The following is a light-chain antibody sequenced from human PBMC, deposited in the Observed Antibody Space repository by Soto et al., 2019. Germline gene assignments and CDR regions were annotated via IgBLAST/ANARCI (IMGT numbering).Light chain of an antibody. V-gene: IGKV2-28*01. J-gene: IGKJ1*01. CDR2: LGS. CDR3: MQALQTWT. Sequence: EIVMTQSPLSLPVTPGEPASISFRSIXILLHSNGYNYLDWYLQKPGQSPQLLIYLGSNRASGVPDRFSGSGSGTDFTLKISRVEAEDVGVYYCMQALQTWTFGQGTKVDIK. CDR1: XILLHSNGYNY.